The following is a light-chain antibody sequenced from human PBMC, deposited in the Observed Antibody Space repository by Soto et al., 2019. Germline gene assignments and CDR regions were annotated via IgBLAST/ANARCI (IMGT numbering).Light chain of an antibody. J-gene: IGLJ3*02. Sequence: QSVLTQPRSVSGSPGQSVTISCTGTSSDVGGYNYVSWYQQHPGKAPKLMIYDVSQWPSGVPDRFAGSKSGNTASLTISGLPAEDEADYYCCLYAGNSLCVFGVGTKVNVI. CDR3: CLYAGNSLCV. V-gene: IGLV2-11*01. CDR1: SSDVGGYNY. CDR2: DVS.